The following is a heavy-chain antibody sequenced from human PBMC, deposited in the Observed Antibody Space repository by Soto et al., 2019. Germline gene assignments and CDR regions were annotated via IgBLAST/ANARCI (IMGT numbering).Heavy chain of an antibody. CDR2: IYWDDDK. Sequence: QITLKESGPTLVKPTQTLTLTCTLSGFSLSTSGVGVAWIRQPPGKALEWLALIYWDDDKRYSPSLKSRLTVTKDTSKNQVVLTMTNMDPVDTGTYVCAHRAPGVVGEPPRKWLHPWGQGTLVTVSS. J-gene: IGHJ5*02. D-gene: IGHD4-17*01. CDR1: GFSLSTSGVG. CDR3: AHRAPGVVGEPPRKWLHP. V-gene: IGHV2-5*02.